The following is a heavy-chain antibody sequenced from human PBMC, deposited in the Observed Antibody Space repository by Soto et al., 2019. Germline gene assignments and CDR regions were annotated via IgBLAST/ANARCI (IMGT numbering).Heavy chain of an antibody. V-gene: IGHV3-23*01. Sequence: EVQLLESGGGLVQPGGPLRLSCAAPGFTFSSYAMSWVRQAPGKGLEWVSAISASGSNTYYADSVKGRFTTSRDNSKSTLSLQLNGLRGEDTAVYYCAATVTASSNLGYWGQGTLVTVSS. CDR1: GFTFSSYA. J-gene: IGHJ4*02. CDR3: AATVTASSNLGY. CDR2: ISASGSNT. D-gene: IGHD4-17*01.